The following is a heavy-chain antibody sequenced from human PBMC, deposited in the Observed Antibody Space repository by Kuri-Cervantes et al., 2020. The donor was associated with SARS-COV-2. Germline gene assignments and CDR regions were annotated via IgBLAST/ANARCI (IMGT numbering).Heavy chain of an antibody. V-gene: IGHV1-8*01. CDR1: GYTFTSYD. CDR3: ARDLRDIVVVPAARPDDDWFDP. J-gene: IGHJ5*02. Sequence: ASVKVSCKASGYTFTSYDINWVRQATGQGLEWMGWMNPNSGNTGYAQKFQGRVTMTRNTSISTAYMELSSLRSEDTAVYYCARDLRDIVVVPAARPDDDWFDPWGQGTLVTVSS. CDR2: MNPNSGNT. D-gene: IGHD2-2*01.